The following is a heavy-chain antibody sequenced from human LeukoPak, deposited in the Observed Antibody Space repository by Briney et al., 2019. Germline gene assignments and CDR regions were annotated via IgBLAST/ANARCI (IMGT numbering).Heavy chain of an antibody. CDR2: IAYDGNYK. J-gene: IGHJ4*02. Sequence: PGRSLRLSCAASGFTFKSFGMHWVRQAPGKGLEWVAIIAYDGNYKHYADSVKGRFTMSRDNSKSTLSLQMNSLRAEDTAVYYCARARGPEMATALAYWGQGTLVTVSS. V-gene: IGHV3-30*03. D-gene: IGHD5-24*01. CDR1: GFTFKSFG. CDR3: ARARGPEMATALAY.